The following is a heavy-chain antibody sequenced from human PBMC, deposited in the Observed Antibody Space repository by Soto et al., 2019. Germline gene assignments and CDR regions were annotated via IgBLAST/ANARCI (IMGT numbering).Heavy chain of an antibody. CDR1: VFNFYNLA. J-gene: IGHJ1*01. V-gene: IGHV3-23*01. Sequence: PVGSLRLSCAASVFNFYNLAMGCVRHSPGKWLEWVSVMSYSGDLTYYADSVKGRVTISRDNSKNTLYLQMYSLRADDTAVYYCAIDATRTSRSYYFREWGQGT. D-gene: IGHD3-16*01. CDR2: MSYSGDLT. CDR3: AIDATRTSRSYYFRE.